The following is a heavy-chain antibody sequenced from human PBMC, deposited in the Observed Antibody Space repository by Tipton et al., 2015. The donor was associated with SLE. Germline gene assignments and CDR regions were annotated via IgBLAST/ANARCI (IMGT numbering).Heavy chain of an antibody. V-gene: IGHV4-61*02. CDR1: GGSISSGPFY. Sequence: TLSLTCTVSGGSISSGPFYWSWIRQPAGKGLEWIGRIHTSGSTNYNPSLKSRVTMSIDTSKNQFSLRLSSVTAADTAVYYCARGPDFWSDWFDPWGQGTLVTVSS. J-gene: IGHJ5*02. CDR2: IHTSGST. CDR3: ARGPDFWSDWFDP. D-gene: IGHD3-3*01.